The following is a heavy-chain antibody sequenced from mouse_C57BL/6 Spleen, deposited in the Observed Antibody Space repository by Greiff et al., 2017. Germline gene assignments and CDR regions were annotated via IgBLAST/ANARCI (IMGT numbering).Heavy chain of an antibody. CDR1: GYTFTSYW. V-gene: IGHV1-64*01. D-gene: IGHD2-14*01. Sequence: QVQLQQPGAELVKPGASVKLSCKASGYTFTSYWMHWVKQRPGQGLEWIGMIHPNSGSTNYNEKFKSKATLTVDKSSSTAYMQLSSLTSEDSAVYYCARRGYDEGDFDGWGQGTTLTVSS. CDR3: ARRGYDEGDFDG. CDR2: IHPNSGST. J-gene: IGHJ2*01.